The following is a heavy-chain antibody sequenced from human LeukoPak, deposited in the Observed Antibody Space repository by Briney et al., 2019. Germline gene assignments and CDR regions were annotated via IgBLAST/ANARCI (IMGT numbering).Heavy chain of an antibody. D-gene: IGHD6-13*01. J-gene: IGHJ4*02. CDR3: ARALRASSWRDFDY. CDR1: GFTFSSYS. V-gene: IGHV3-48*01. Sequence: GGSLRLSCAASGFTFSSYSMNWVRQAPGKGLEWVSYISSSSSTIYYADSVKGRFTISRDNAKNSLYLQMNSLRAEDTAVYYCARALRASSWRDFDYWGQGTLVTVSS. CDR2: ISSSSSTI.